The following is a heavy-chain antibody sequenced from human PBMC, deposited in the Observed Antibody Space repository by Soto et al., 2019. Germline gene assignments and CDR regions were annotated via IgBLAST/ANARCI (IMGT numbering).Heavy chain of an antibody. Sequence: EVQLVESGGGLVQPGGSLRLSCAASGFTFSDHYMDWVRQAPGKGLEWVGLTRNKANSYTTEYAATVKGRLTISRDDSQNSLYLQMNSLKAPDTAVYYCAREGTVVVPAGPPEDLYYYYYMDVWGEGYTVTVS. D-gene: IGHD2-2*01. J-gene: IGHJ6*03. CDR2: TRNKANSYTT. CDR1: GFTFSDHY. V-gene: IGHV3-72*01. CDR3: AREGTVVVPAGPPEDLYYYYYMDV.